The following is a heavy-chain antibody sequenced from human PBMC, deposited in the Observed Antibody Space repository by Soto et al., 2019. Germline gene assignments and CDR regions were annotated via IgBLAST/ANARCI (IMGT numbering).Heavy chain of an antibody. D-gene: IGHD2-15*01. CDR1: GFTFSSYW. J-gene: IGHJ5*02. CDR3: ARRYCSGGSCYPYNWFDP. Sequence: EVQLVESGGGLVQPGGSLRLSCAASGFTFSSYWMSWVRQAPGKGLEWVANIKQDGSEKYYVDSVKGRFTISRDNAKNSLYLQMNSLRAEDTAVYYCARRYCSGGSCYPYNWFDPWGQGTLGTVSS. CDR2: IKQDGSEK. V-gene: IGHV3-7*01.